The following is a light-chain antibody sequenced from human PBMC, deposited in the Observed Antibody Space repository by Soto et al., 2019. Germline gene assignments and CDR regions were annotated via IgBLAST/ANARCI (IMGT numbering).Light chain of an antibody. J-gene: IGLJ3*02. V-gene: IGLV2-14*03. Sequence: QSALTQPASVSGSPGQSITISCAGTSSDVGGYNYVSWYQHHPGKAPKLMIYDVSNRPSGVSNRFSGSKSGNTASLTISGLQAEDEADYYCSSYTSSNTWVFGGGTKL. CDR3: SSYTSSNTWV. CDR1: SSDVGGYNY. CDR2: DVS.